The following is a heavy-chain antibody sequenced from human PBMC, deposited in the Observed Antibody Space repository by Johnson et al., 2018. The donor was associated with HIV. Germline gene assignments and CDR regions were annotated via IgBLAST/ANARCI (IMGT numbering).Heavy chain of an antibody. Sequence: VKLVESGGGVVRPGGSLRLSCAASGFTFDDYDMTWVRQAPGKGVEWVSGINWNGGSTGYADSVKGRFTISRDSAKNSLYLEMNSLRVEDTALYYCAKGQVARCVVDIWGQGTMVSVSS. CDR3: AKGQVARCVVDI. V-gene: IGHV3-20*04. J-gene: IGHJ3*02. D-gene: IGHD2-15*01. CDR1: GFTFDDYD. CDR2: INWNGGST.